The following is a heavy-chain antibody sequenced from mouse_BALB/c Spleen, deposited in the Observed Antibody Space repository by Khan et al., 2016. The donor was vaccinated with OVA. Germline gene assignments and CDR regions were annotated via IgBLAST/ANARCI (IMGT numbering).Heavy chain of an antibody. Sequence: EVELVESGGGLVKPGGSLKLSCAASGFTFSSFTMSWVCQTPEKRLEWVASISSGGDNTYFPDSVKGRFTISRDNAMNNLYLQMSSLRSEDTALYYCARSNYGPFAYWGQGTLVTVSA. CDR3: ARSNYGPFAY. CDR1: GFTFSSFT. CDR2: ISSGGDNT. V-gene: IGHV5-9*03. J-gene: IGHJ3*01. D-gene: IGHD1-1*02.